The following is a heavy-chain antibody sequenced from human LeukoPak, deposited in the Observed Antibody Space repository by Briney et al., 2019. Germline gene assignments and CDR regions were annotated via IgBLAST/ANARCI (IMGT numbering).Heavy chain of an antibody. Sequence: SETLSLTCAVSGYSISSGYYWGWIRQPPGKGLEWIGNIYHSGNTYYNPSLKSRVTISVDPSKNQFSLKLSSVTAADTAVYYCAREGYFGSGSYYTSPLDYWGQGTLVTVSS. CDR1: GYSISSGYY. CDR2: IYHSGNT. J-gene: IGHJ4*02. D-gene: IGHD3-10*01. CDR3: AREGYFGSGSYYTSPLDY. V-gene: IGHV4-38-2*02.